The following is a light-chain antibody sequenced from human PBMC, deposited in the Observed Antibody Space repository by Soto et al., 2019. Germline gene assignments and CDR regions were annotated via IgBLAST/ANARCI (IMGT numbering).Light chain of an antibody. V-gene: IGKV3-15*01. CDR3: HQYNNWPRT. J-gene: IGKJ1*01. CDR2: DAS. Sequence: EIVMTQSPATLSVSPGERATLSCRASQSVSNNLAWYQQRPGQAPRLLIYDASTRATGVPARFSGSGSGTEFTLTTNGLQSEDFAVYYCHQYNNWPRTFGQGTKVEIK. CDR1: QSVSNN.